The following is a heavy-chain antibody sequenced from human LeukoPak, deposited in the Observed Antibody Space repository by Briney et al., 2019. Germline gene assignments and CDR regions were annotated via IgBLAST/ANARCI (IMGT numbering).Heavy chain of an antibody. CDR2: ISYSSSTI. CDR3: ARDERAGSGWYFVY. D-gene: IGHD6-19*01. CDR1: GFTFSSYS. V-gene: IGHV3-48*02. Sequence: GGSLRLSCAASGFTFSSYSMNWVRQAQGKGLEWVSYISYSSSTIYYADSVKGRFTISRDNAKNSLYLQMNSLRDEDTAVYYCARDERAGSGWYFVYWGQGTLVTVSS. J-gene: IGHJ4*02.